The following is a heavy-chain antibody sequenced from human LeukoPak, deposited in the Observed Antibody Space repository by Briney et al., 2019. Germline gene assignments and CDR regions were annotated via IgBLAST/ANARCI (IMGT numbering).Heavy chain of an antibody. CDR2: VIRGGSFT. Sequence: GGSLRLSCAASGFTFRSYWVHWVRQAPGKGLEWVSRVIRGGSFTNYADSVKGRYTISRHNAKNTLYLQMCTLRAEDTAVDFGVRDGDDFNFDYWGQGSLVTVSS. V-gene: IGHV3-74*01. CDR1: GFTFRSYW. D-gene: IGHD5-24*01. J-gene: IGHJ4*02. CDR3: VRDGDDFNFDY.